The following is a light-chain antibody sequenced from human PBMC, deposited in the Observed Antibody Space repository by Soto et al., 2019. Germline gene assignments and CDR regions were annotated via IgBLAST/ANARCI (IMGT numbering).Light chain of an antibody. V-gene: IGLV3-1*01. CDR1: KLGDKY. CDR2: QDS. Sequence: SYELTQPPSVSVSPGQTASITCSGDKLGDKYACWYQQKPGQSPVLVIYQDSKRPSGIPERFSGSNSGNTATLTISGTRAMDEADYYCQAWDSSTGGVVFGGGTKLTVL. J-gene: IGLJ2*01. CDR3: QAWDSSTGGVV.